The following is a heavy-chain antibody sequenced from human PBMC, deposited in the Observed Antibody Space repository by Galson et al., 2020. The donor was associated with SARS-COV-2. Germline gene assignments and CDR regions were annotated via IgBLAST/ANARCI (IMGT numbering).Heavy chain of an antibody. Sequence: GGSLRLSCAASGFTVSSNYMGWVRQAPGKGLEWVSVIYTSGGTLYADSVKGRFIISTDNSKNTVYFQMNSLRGEDTAVYYCVRVGATGGFFASWGQGTLVTVCS. D-gene: IGHD3-3*01. V-gene: IGHV3-66*01. CDR3: VRVGATGGFFAS. CDR1: GFTVSSNY. CDR2: IYTSGGT. J-gene: IGHJ4*02.